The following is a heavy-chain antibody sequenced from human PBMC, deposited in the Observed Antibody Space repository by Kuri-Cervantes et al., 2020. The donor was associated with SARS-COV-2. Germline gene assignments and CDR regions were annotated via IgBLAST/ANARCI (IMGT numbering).Heavy chain of an antibody. D-gene: IGHD6-6*01. CDR2: SSASGVDT. CDR3: AREYSSSFPYYYMDV. CDR1: GFTISSYT. V-gene: IGHV3-23*01. Sequence: GGSLRLSCAASGFTISSYTMGWARQAPGKGLEWLAASSASGVDTNHADSVKGRFTTSRDNPKNTLYLQMNSLRAEDAAVYYCAREYSSSFPYYYMDVWGKGTTVTVSS. J-gene: IGHJ6*03.